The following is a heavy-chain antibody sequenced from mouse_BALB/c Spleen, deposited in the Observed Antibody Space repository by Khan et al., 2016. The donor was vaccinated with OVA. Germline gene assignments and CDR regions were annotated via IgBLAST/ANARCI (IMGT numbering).Heavy chain of an antibody. CDR1: GFSLTYYG. D-gene: IGHD2-4*01. CDR3: ARNYDYDEGLAY. CDR2: IWSGGST. J-gene: IGHJ3*01. V-gene: IGHV2-2*02. Sequence: VQLKQSGPGLVQPSQTLSITCTVSGFSLTYYGVHWFRQSPGKGLEWLGVIWSGGSTDYNAALISRLNISKDNSKSQAFFKMNSLQVNDTAIYYCARNYDYDEGLAYWGQGTLVTVSA.